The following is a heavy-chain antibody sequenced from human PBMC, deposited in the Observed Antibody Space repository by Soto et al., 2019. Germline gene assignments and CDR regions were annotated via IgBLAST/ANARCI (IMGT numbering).Heavy chain of an antibody. CDR3: ARIVNYYDSSGYRLFDY. CDR1: GFSLSNARMG. Sequence: QVTLKESGPVLVKPTEPLTLTCTVSGFSLSNARMGVSWIRQPPGKALEWLAHIFSNDEKSYSTSLKSRLTISKDTSKSQVVLTMTNMDPVDTATYYCARIVNYYDSSGYRLFDYWGQGTLVTVSS. CDR2: IFSNDEK. J-gene: IGHJ4*02. D-gene: IGHD3-22*01. V-gene: IGHV2-26*01.